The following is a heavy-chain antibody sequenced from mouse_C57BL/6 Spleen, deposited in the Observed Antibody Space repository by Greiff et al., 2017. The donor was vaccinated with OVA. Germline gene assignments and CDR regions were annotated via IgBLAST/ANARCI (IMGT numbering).Heavy chain of an antibody. Sequence: QVQLQQPGAELVRPGTSVKLSCKASGYTFTSYWMHWVKQRPGQGLEWIGVIDPSDSYTNYNQKFKGKATLTVDTSSSTAYMQLSSLTSEDSAVYYCASRDSNYGVWYFDVWGTGTTVTVSS. D-gene: IGHD2-5*01. CDR2: IDPSDSYT. V-gene: IGHV1-59*01. CDR1: GYTFTSYW. J-gene: IGHJ1*03. CDR3: ASRDSNYGVWYFDV.